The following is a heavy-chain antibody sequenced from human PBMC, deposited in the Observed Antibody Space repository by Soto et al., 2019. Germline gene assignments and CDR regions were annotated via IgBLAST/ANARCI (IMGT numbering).Heavy chain of an antibody. D-gene: IGHD1-7*01. CDR1: WDSVSTNIAG. CDR2: TLYRSSKWYN. V-gene: IGHV6-1*01. J-gene: IGHJ6*02. CDR3: ARDAATTLHYHHGMDV. Sequence: PSQTLSLTCAISWDSVSTNIAGWSWIRQSPSRGLEWLGRTLYRSSKWYNEYAVSVKSRMTINPDTSKNQFSLQLNSVTPEDTASYYCARDAATTLHYHHGMDVWGQGTAVPVPS.